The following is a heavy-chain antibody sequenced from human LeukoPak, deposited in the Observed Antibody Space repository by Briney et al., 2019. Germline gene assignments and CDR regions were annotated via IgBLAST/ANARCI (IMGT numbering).Heavy chain of an antibody. CDR1: GYTFTGYY. CDR2: INPNSGGT. V-gene: IGHV1-2*02. Sequence: ASVKVSCKASGYTFTGYYMHWVRQAPGQGLEWMGWINPNSGGTNYAQKFQGRVIMTRDTSISTAYMELSRLRSDDTAVYYCAREGGYGSGSYFWFDPWGQGTLVTVSS. D-gene: IGHD3-10*01. CDR3: AREGGYGSGSYFWFDP. J-gene: IGHJ5*02.